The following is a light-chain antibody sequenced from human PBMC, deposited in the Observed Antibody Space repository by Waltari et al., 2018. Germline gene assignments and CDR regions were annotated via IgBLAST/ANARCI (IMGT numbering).Light chain of an antibody. J-gene: IGLJ3*02. V-gene: IGLV2-14*03. CDR3: VSYTTISTWV. CDR2: DVS. CDR1: SSDVGGFDR. Sequence: QSALTQPASVSGSPGQSITISCTGTSSDVGGFDRVSWYQHHPGKAPKVIIYDVSKRPSGVSNRFSGSKSGNTASLIISGLQADDEADYYCVSYTTISTWVFGGGTKLTVL.